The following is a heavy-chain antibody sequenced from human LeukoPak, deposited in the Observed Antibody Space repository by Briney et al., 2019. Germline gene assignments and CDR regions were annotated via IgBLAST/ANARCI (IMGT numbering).Heavy chain of an antibody. J-gene: IGHJ4*02. D-gene: IGHD3-10*01. CDR1: GGSFSGYY. CDR3: ARGFGYYYGSGSYSY. Sequence: SETLSLTCAVYGGSFSGYYWSWIRQPPGKGLEWTGEINHSGSTNYNPSLKSRVTISVDTSKNQFSLKLSSVTGADTAVYYCARGFGYYYGSGSYSYWGQGTLVTVSS. CDR2: INHSGST. V-gene: IGHV4-34*01.